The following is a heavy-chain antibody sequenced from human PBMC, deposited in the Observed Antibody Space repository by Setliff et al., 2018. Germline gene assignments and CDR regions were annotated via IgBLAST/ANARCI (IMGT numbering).Heavy chain of an antibody. J-gene: IGHJ4*02. Sequence: SETLSLTCAVYGASFSGTYCSWIRQSPGKGLEWIGEINHTGSPNWIGEINHSGSPNYNPSLKSRVTMSVDTSKNQFSLKLTSVTAADTAVYYCRIWVDMIEVDSWAQGTLVTVSS. CDR2: INHSGSP. CDR1: GASFSGTY. D-gene: IGHD3-22*01. CDR3: RIWVDMIEVDS. V-gene: IGHV4-34*01.